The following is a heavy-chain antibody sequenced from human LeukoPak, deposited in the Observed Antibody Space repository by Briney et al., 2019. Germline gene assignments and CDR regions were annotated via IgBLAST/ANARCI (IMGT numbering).Heavy chain of an antibody. D-gene: IGHD6-19*01. CDR2: IQNRGST. CDR3: ARDRPGIAVAGDAFDI. Sequence: SETLSLTCTVSGGSISSYYWSWIRQPPGKVREWIGYIQNRGSTNYNPSLKSRVTISVDTSKNQFSLKLRSVSAADTAVYYCARDRPGIAVAGDAFDIWGRGTMVIVSS. V-gene: IGHV4-59*01. CDR1: GGSISSYY. J-gene: IGHJ3*02.